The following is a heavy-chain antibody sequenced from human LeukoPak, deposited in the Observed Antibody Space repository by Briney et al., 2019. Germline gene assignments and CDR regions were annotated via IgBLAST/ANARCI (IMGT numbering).Heavy chain of an antibody. J-gene: IGHJ4*02. CDR3: ARTHRGHYDFWSGYTYYFDY. CDR2: ISSSGSTI. CDR1: GFTFSDYY. Sequence: KTGGSLRLSCAASGFTFSDYYMSWIRQAPGKGLEWVSYISSSGSTIYHADSVKGRFTISRDNAKNSLYLQMNSLRAEDTAVYYCARTHRGHYDFWSGYTYYFDYWGQGTLVTVSS. D-gene: IGHD3-3*01. V-gene: IGHV3-11*01.